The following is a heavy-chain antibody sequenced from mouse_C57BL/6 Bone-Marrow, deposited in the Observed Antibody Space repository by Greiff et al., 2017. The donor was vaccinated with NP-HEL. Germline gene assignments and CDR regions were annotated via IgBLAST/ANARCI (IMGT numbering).Heavy chain of an antibody. CDR1: GYTFTSYW. D-gene: IGHD2-2*01. CDR2: INPSSGYT. J-gene: IGHJ2*01. Sequence: VQLQQSGAELAKPGASVKLSCKASGYTFTSYWMHWVKQRPGQGLEWIGYINPSSGYTKYNQKFKDKATLTADKSSSTGYMQLSSLTYEDSAVYYCARWAMVTASDFDYWGQGTTLTVAS. CDR3: ARWAMVTASDFDY. V-gene: IGHV1-7*01.